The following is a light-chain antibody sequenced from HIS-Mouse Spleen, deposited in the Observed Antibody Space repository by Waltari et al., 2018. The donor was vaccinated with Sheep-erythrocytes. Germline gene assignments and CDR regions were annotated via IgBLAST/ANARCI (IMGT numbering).Light chain of an antibody. CDR3: CSYAGSYHHV. Sequence: QSALTQPRSVSGSPGQSVTIPCTGTSSYVGGYNFVSWYQQSPGNAPKLMIYDVSKRPAGVPDRFSCSKSGNTASLTLSGLQAEDEADYCCCSYAGSYHHVFATGTKVTVL. CDR1: SSYVGGYNF. V-gene: IGLV2-11*01. J-gene: IGLJ1*01. CDR2: DVS.